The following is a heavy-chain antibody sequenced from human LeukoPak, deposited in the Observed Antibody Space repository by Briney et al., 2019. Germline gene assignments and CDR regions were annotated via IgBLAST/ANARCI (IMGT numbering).Heavy chain of an antibody. CDR3: ARRIPSNSWSFDY. J-gene: IGHJ4*02. CDR1: GGSISSGGYS. CDR2: IYYSGST. Sequence: SETLSLTCAVSGGSISSGGYSWSWIRQPPGKGLEWIGYIYYSGSTYYNPSLKSRVTISVDTSKNQFSLKLSSVTAADTAVYYCARRIPSNSWSFDYWGQGTLVTVSS. D-gene: IGHD2-2*01. V-gene: IGHV4-30-4*07.